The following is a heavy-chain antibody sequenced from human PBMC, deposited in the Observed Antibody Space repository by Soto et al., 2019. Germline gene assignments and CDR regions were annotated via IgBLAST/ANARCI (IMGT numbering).Heavy chain of an antibody. CDR3: AKDLYVQPPSGWFDP. Sequence: GSLRLSCAASGFPFSDHAMHWVRQTPGKGLEWVSAITGRGDSTYYADSVKGRFTISRDNSKSTLYLQMMSLRAEDTAVYYCAKDLYVQPPSGWFDPWGQGTLVTVSS. CDR1: GFPFSDHA. J-gene: IGHJ5*02. V-gene: IGHV3-23*01. CDR2: ITGRGDST. D-gene: IGHD1-26*01.